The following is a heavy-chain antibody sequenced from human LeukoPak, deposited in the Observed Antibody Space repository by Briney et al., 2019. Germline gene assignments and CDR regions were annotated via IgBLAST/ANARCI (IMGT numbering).Heavy chain of an antibody. CDR1: GGSISSYY. CDR2: IYCSGST. J-gene: IGHJ4*02. D-gene: IGHD2-2*01. Sequence: SETLSLTCTVSGGSISSYYWSWIRQPPGKGLEWIGYIYCSGSTNYNPSLKSRVTISVDTSKNQFSLKLSSVTAADTAVYYCARGGLVVPAATDYWGQGTLVTVSS. V-gene: IGHV4-59*01. CDR3: ARGGLVVPAATDY.